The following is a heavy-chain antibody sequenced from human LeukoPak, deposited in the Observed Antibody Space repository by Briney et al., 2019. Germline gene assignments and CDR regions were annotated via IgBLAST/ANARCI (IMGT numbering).Heavy chain of an antibody. V-gene: IGHV3-11*01. J-gene: IGHJ5*02. Sequence: PGGSLRLSCAASGLTFSDYYMNWIRQAPGKGLEWVSYISSSGSTIYYADSVKGRFTISRDNAKNSLYLQMNSLRAEDTAVYYCARAVYSSSWYDWFDPWGQGTLVTVSS. CDR3: ARAVYSSSWYDWFDP. CDR1: GLTFSDYY. D-gene: IGHD6-13*01. CDR2: ISSSGSTI.